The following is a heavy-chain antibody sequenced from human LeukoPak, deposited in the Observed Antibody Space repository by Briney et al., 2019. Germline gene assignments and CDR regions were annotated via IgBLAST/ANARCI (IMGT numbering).Heavy chain of an antibody. CDR1: GYTFTSYA. CDR2: INAGNGNT. V-gene: IGHV1-3*01. CDR3: ARSDYYDDAFDI. Sequence: ASVKVSCKASGYTFTSYAMHWVRQAPGQRLEWMGWINAGNGNTKYSQKFQGRVTITRDTSASTAYMELSSLRSEDTAVYYCARSDYYDDAFDIWGQGTMVTVSS. D-gene: IGHD3-22*01. J-gene: IGHJ3*02.